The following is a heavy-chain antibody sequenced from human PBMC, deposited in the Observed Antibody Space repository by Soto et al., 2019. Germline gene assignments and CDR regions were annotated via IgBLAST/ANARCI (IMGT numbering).Heavy chain of an antibody. V-gene: IGHV2-5*02. Sequence: QITLKESGPTRVKPTQTLTLTCTFSGFSLTSRPMGVGWIRQPPGKALEWLVIIYWDDDKRYSPSLKSRLTITXATIGXXVVLTMTNMDPVDTATYYCAHRLSGYNWNGGYFDYWGQGALVTVSS. CDR2: IYWDDDK. D-gene: IGHD1-1*01. J-gene: IGHJ4*02. CDR3: AHRLSGYNWNGGYFDY. CDR1: GFSLTSRPMG.